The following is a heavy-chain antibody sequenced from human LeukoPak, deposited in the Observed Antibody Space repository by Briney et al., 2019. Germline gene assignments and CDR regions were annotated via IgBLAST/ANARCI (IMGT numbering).Heavy chain of an antibody. CDR1: GYTFTGYY. D-gene: IGHD2-8*01. CDR3: AREKDSTSPQWCFAP. CDR2: INPNSGGT. Sequence: ASVKVSCKASGYTFTGYYMHWVRQAPGQGLEWMGRINPNSGGTNYAQKFQGRVTMTRDTSISTAYMELSRLRSDDTAVYYCAREKDSTSPQWCFAPWGQGTLVTVSS. J-gene: IGHJ5*02. V-gene: IGHV1-2*06.